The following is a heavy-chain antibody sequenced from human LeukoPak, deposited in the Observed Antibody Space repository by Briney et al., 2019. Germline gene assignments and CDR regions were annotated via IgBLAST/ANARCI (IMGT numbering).Heavy chain of an antibody. CDR2: IYFSGST. J-gene: IGHJ4*02. V-gene: IGHV4-39*07. Sequence: SETLSLTCTVSGGSISSSSSYYWGWIRQPPGKGLEWIGNIYFSGSTYYSPSLKSRATISVDTSKNQFSLKLNSVTAADTAVYYCARSAARPRILYYFDYWGQGTLVTVSS. CDR3: ARSAARPRILYYFDY. CDR1: GGSISSSSSYY. D-gene: IGHD6-6*01.